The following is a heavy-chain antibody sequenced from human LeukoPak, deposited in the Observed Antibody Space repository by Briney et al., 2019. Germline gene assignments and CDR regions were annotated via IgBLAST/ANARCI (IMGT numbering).Heavy chain of an antibody. CDR1: GGPISSYY. V-gene: IGHV4-59*01. Sequence: SETLSLTCTVSGGPISSYYWSWIRQPPGKGLEWIGYIYYSGSTNYNPSLKSRVTISVDTSKKQFSLKLSSVTAADTAVYYCARRYGSGSSGTFDYWGQGTLVTVSS. J-gene: IGHJ4*02. CDR3: ARRYGSGSSGTFDY. CDR2: IYYSGST. D-gene: IGHD3-10*01.